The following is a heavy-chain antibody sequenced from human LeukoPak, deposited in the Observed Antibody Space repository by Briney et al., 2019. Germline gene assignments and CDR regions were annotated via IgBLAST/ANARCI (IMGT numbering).Heavy chain of an antibody. CDR3: AKGDSSAYSPMDY. CDR1: GFTFSSYG. Sequence: GRSLRLSCVASGFTFSSYGMHWVRQAPGKGLEWVAVIWYDGSDKFYADSVKGRFTISRDNSKNTLYLQMNSLRADDTAVYYCAKGDSSAYSPMDYWGQGTLVTVSS. V-gene: IGHV3-33*06. CDR2: IWYDGSDK. J-gene: IGHJ4*02. D-gene: IGHD3-22*01.